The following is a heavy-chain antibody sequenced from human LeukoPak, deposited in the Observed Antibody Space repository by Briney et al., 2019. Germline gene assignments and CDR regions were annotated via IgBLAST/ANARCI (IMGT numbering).Heavy chain of an antibody. CDR1: GGSISSYY. Sequence: PSETLSLTCTVSGGSISSYYWSWIRQPPGKGLEWIGYISSSGSTNYNPSLKSRVSISVDTSKNQFSLMLKSVTAADTAVYYCARSSPMLTGTTLFDYWGQGTLVTVSS. V-gene: IGHV4-59*08. CDR2: ISSSGST. J-gene: IGHJ4*02. D-gene: IGHD1-7*01. CDR3: ARSSPMLTGTTLFDY.